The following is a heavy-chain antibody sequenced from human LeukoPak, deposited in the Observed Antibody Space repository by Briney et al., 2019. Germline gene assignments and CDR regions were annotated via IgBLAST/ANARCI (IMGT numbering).Heavy chain of an antibody. CDR1: GFTFSRYW. V-gene: IGHV3-7*04. CDR3: ARGIGYCSSTSCYHNSSGWYVVLPDLDY. D-gene: IGHD2-2*01. CDR2: IKQDGSEK. J-gene: IGHJ4*02. Sequence: GGSLRLSCAASGFTFSRYWMSWVRQAPGKGLEWVANIKQDGSEKYYVDSVKGRFTISRDNAKKSLYLQMNSLRAEDTAVYYCARGIGYCSSTSCYHNSSGWYVVLPDLDYWGQGTLVTVSS.